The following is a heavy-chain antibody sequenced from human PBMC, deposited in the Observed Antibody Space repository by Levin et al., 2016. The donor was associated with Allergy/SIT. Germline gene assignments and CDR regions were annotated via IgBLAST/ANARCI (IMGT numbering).Heavy chain of an antibody. CDR1: GGSVSSGSYY. CDR2: IYYSGST. V-gene: IGHV4-61*01. Sequence: SETLSLTCTVSGGSVSSGSYYWSWIRQPPGKGLEWIGYIYYSGSTNYNPSLKSRVTISVDTSKNQFSLKLSSVTAADTAVYYCARESKDRQLWRKVYYYGMDVWGQGTTVTVSS. CDR3: ARESKDRQLWRKVYYYGMDV. J-gene: IGHJ6*02. D-gene: IGHD5-18*01.